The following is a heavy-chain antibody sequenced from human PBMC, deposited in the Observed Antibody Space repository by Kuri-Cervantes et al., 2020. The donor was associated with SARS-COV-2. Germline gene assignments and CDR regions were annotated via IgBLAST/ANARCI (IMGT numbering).Heavy chain of an antibody. D-gene: IGHD5/OR15-5a*01. V-gene: IGHV1-69*04. CDR3: ARVSTDVAY. Sequence: GGSLRLSCKASGGTFSSYAISWVRQAPGQGLEWMGRIIPILGTANYAQKFQGRVTITADKSTSTAYMGLSSLRSEDTAVYYCARVSTDVAYWGQGTLVTVSS. J-gene: IGHJ4*02. CDR1: GGTFSSYA. CDR2: IIPILGTA.